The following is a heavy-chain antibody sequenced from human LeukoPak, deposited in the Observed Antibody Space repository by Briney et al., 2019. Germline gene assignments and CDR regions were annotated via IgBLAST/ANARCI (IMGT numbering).Heavy chain of an antibody. CDR2: INTDGRST. J-gene: IGHJ5*02. Sequence: SGGSVRLSRAASGFTFRDYWQHWFSQPPGKALVCVSRINTDGRSTNYADSVKGRFTISRDNAQNTLYLQMNSLRAEDTAVYYCARDLRVTNWFDPWGQGTPVTVSS. D-gene: IGHD2-21*02. CDR3: ARDLRVTNWFDP. CDR1: GFTFRDYW. V-gene: IGHV3-74*01.